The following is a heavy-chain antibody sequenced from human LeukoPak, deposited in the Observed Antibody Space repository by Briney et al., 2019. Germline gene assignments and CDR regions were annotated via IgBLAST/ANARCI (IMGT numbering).Heavy chain of an antibody. V-gene: IGHV3-73*01. CDR3: TRDRGTYNWFVP. Sequence: GGSLKLSCAASGFTFSGSAVHWVRQSSGKGLEWVGHIDKKDNLYATAYAESVKGRFTISRDDSKDTAFLHMDSLKTEDTALYYCTRDRGTYNWFVPWGQGTLVTVSS. CDR1: GFTFSGSA. J-gene: IGHJ5*02. D-gene: IGHD2-15*01. CDR2: IDKKDNLYAT.